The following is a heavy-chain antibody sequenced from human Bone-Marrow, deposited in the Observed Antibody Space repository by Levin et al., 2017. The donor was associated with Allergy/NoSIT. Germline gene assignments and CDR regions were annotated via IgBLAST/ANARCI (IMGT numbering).Heavy chain of an antibody. CDR2: INHSGST. CDR1: GGSFSGYY. V-gene: IGHV4-34*01. J-gene: IGHJ5*02. D-gene: IGHD3-3*01. CDR3: ARGPLRFLEWLSPCWFDP. Sequence: KASETLSLTCAVYGGSFSGYYWSWIRQPPGKGLEWIGEINHSGSTNYNPSLKSRVTISVDTSKNQFSLKLSSVTAADTAVYYCARGPLRFLEWLSPCWFDPWGQGTLVTVSS.